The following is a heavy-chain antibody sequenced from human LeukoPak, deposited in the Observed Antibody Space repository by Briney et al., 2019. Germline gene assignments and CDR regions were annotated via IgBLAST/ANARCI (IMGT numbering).Heavy chain of an antibody. CDR1: GFTFSSYA. CDR2: INWNGGRT. CDR3: ARNFGGGDSSGPYY. V-gene: IGHV3-20*04. D-gene: IGHD3-22*01. J-gene: IGHJ4*02. Sequence: CPGGSLRLSCAASGFTFSSYAMHWVRQAPGKGLEWVSGINWNGGRTGYADSMKGRFIISRDNAKNSLYLQVNSLRAEDTALYYCARNFGGGDSSGPYYWGQGTLVTVSS.